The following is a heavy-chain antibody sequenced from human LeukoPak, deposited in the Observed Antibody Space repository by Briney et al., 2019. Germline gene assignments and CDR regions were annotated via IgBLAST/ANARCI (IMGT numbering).Heavy chain of an antibody. CDR2: IHYTGGT. V-gene: IGHV4-59*08. Sequence: PSETLSLTCSVSGGSISGYYWGWARQPPGKGLEWIGHIHYTGGTQYSPSLESRVTISVDTSKNHFSLKLRSVTAADTAMYFCTRVDNSGWSDHWGQGALVTVSS. D-gene: IGHD6-19*01. CDR1: GGSISGYY. CDR3: TRVDNSGWSDH. J-gene: IGHJ4*02.